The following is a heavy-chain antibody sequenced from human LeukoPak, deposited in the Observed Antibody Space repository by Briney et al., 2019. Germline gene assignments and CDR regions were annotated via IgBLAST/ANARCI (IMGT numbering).Heavy chain of an antibody. CDR3: ARGGGIYSYGRYYFDC. Sequence: GRSLRLSCAASGFTFSSYAMHWVRQAPGKGLEWVAVISYDGSNKYYADSVKGRFTISRDNSKNTLYLQMNSLRAEDTAVYYCARGGGIYSYGRYYFDCWGQGTLVTVSS. D-gene: IGHD5-18*01. CDR1: GFTFSSYA. CDR2: ISYDGSNK. J-gene: IGHJ4*02. V-gene: IGHV3-30-3*01.